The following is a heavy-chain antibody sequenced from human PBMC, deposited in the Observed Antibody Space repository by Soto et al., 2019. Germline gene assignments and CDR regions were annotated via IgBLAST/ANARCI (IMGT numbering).Heavy chain of an antibody. D-gene: IGHD6-13*01. CDR1: GGSISSSSYY. CDR3: ARHGRQQLVPMYYYYYMDV. Sequence: LETLSLTCTVSGGSISSSSYYWGWIRQPPGKGLEWIGSIYYSGSTYYNPSLKSRVTISVDTSKNQFSLKLSSVTAADTAVYYCARHGRQQLVPMYYYYYMDVWGKGTTVTVSS. V-gene: IGHV4-39*01. CDR2: IYYSGST. J-gene: IGHJ6*03.